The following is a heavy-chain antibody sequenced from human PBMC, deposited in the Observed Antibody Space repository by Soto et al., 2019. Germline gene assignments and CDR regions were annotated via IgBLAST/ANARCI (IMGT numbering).Heavy chain of an antibody. CDR1: GFTFNTYG. V-gene: IGHV3-23*01. CDR3: AKDKGYYDSSGYYANFDY. CDR2: ISGGGGIK. J-gene: IGHJ4*02. Sequence: GGSLRLSCAASGFTFNTYGRNWVRQAPGKGLEWVSIISGGGGIKYYGDSVKGRFTISRDNSKNTLYLQMNSLRAEDTAVYYCAKDKGYYDSSGYYANFDYWGQGTLVTVSS. D-gene: IGHD3-22*01.